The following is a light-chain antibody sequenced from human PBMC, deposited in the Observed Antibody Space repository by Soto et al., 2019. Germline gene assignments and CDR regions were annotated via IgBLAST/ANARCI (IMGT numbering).Light chain of an antibody. CDR3: GTWDGSLSAVV. V-gene: IGLV1-51*01. J-gene: IGLJ2*01. CDR2: DNN. Sequence: QSVLTQPPSVSAAPGQKVTISCSGSSSNIGNNYVSWYQQLPGTAPKLLIYDNNKRPSGIPDRFSGSKSGTSATLGITGLQTGDEAYYYCGTWDGSLSAVVFGGGTKLTVL. CDR1: SSNIGNNY.